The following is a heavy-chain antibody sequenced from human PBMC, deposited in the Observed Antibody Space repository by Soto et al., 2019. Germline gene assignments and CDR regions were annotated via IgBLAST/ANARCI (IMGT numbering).Heavy chain of an antibody. CDR2: ISAYNGNT. Sequence: GASVKVSCKASGGTFSSYAISWVRQAPGQGLEWMGWISAYNGNTNYAQKFQGRVTITADESTSTAYMELSSLRSEDTAVYYCASALSPKVGATGYYFDYWGQGTLVTVSS. CDR1: GGTFSSYA. V-gene: IGHV1-69*13. D-gene: IGHD1-26*01. J-gene: IGHJ4*02. CDR3: ASALSPKVGATGYYFDY.